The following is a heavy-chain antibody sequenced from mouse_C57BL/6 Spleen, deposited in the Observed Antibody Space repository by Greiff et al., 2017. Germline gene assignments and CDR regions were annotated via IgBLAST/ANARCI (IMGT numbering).Heavy chain of an antibody. D-gene: IGHD2-3*01. CDR1: GYAFSSSW. CDR3: ARSYDGYFLYAMDY. V-gene: IGHV1-82*01. CDR2: IYPGDGDT. Sequence: VQLQQSGPELVKPGASVKISCKASGYAFSSSWMNWVKQRPGKGLEWIGRIYPGDGDTNYNGKFKGKATLTADKSSSTAYMQLSSLTSEDSAVYFCARSYDGYFLYAMDYWGQGTSVTVSS. J-gene: IGHJ4*01.